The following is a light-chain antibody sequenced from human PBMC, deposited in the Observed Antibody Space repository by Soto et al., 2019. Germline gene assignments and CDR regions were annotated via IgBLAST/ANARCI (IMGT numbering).Light chain of an antibody. CDR2: LNSDGSH. Sequence: QPVLTQSPSASASLGASVKLTCTLSSGHSSYAIAWHQQQPETGPRYLMKLNSDGSHSKGDGIPDRFSGSSSGAERYLTISSLQSEDEADYYCQTWGTGMVFGGGTKVTVL. CDR3: QTWGTGMV. V-gene: IGLV4-69*01. J-gene: IGLJ3*02. CDR1: SGHSSYA.